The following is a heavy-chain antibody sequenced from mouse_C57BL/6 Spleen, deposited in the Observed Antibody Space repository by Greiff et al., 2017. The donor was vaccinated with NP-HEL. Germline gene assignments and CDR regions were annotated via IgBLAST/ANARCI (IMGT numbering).Heavy chain of an antibody. J-gene: IGHJ3*01. CDR2: IDPSDSYT. CDR3: ARTYYSNHGGFAY. D-gene: IGHD2-5*01. Sequence: QVQLQQPGAELVMPGASVKLSCKASGYTFTSYWMHWVKQRPGQGLEWIGEIDPSDSYTNYNQKFKGKYTLTVDKSSSTAYMQLSSLTSEDSAVYYCARTYYSNHGGFAYWGQGTLVTVSA. V-gene: IGHV1-69*01. CDR1: GYTFTSYW.